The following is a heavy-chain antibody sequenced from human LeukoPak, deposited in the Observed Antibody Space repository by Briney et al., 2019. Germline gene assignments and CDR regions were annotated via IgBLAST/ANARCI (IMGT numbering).Heavy chain of an antibody. Sequence: GGSLRLSCAASGFTFSSYAMSWVRQAPGKGLEWVSAISGSGGSTYYADSVKGRFTISRDNSKNTLYLQMNSLRAEDTAVYYCARDPDIVVVPAADGFDIWGQGTMVTVSS. V-gene: IGHV3-23*01. CDR2: ISGSGGST. CDR3: ARDPDIVVVPAADGFDI. D-gene: IGHD2-2*01. CDR1: GFTFSSYA. J-gene: IGHJ3*02.